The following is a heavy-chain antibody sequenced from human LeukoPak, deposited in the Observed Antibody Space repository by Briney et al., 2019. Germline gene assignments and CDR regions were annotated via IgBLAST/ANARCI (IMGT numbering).Heavy chain of an antibody. V-gene: IGHV4-59*01. CDR1: GGSISSYY. Sequence: SETLSLTCTVSGGSISSYYWSWIRQPPGKGLEWIGYIYYSGSTNYNPSLKSRVTISVDTSKNQFSLNLSSVTAADTAVYYCARENYYDSSGSLLAFDIWGQGTMVTVSS. J-gene: IGHJ3*02. CDR3: ARENYYDSSGSLLAFDI. CDR2: IYYSGST. D-gene: IGHD3-22*01.